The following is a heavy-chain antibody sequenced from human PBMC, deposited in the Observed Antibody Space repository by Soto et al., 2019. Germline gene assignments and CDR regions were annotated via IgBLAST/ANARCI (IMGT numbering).Heavy chain of an antibody. J-gene: IGHJ5*02. CDR3: ARDYGGNSGWFDP. CDR1: GYTFTSCD. CDR2: MNPNSGEK. D-gene: IGHD4-17*01. Sequence: ASVKVSCKASGYTFTSCDINWVRQATGQGPEWMGWMNPNSGEKGYAQKFQGRLTMTRDTTLSTAYIELSSLRFGDTAVYYCARDYGGNSGWFDPWGQGTLVTVSS. V-gene: IGHV1-8*01.